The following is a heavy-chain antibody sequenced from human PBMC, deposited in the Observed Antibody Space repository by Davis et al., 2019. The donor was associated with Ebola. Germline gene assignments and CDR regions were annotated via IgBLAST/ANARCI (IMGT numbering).Heavy chain of an antibody. Sequence: MPGGSLRLSCAVSGGSISSSNWWSWVRQPPGKGLEWIGEIYHSGSTNYNPSLKSRVTISVDTSKNQFSLKLSSVTAADTAVYYCARVKGRSSSTYYYYYGMDVWGQGTTVTVSS. V-gene: IGHV4-4*02. J-gene: IGHJ6*02. D-gene: IGHD6-6*01. CDR1: GGSISSSNW. CDR2: IYHSGST. CDR3: ARVKGRSSSTYYYYYGMDV.